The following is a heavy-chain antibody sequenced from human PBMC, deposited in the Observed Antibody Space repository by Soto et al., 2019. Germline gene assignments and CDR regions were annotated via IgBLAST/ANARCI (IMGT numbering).Heavy chain of an antibody. Sequence: ETPFPPLPGSCYPLRSSNRWGWVPPPPGEGLEWIGYIYYSGTTYYNPSLKSRVTMSVDTSKNQFSLKLSSVTAADTAVYYCARPGRLRYFDWLYFDYWGQGTLVTVSS. J-gene: IGHJ4*02. D-gene: IGHD3-9*01. CDR1: CYPLRSSNR. CDR3: ARPGRLRYFDWLYFDY. CDR2: IYYSGTT. V-gene: IGHV4-28*01.